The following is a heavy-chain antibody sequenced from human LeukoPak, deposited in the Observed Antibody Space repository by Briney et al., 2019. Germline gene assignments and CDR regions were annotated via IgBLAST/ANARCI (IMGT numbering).Heavy chain of an antibody. J-gene: IGHJ4*02. CDR1: GFTFSTYS. CDR2: ISNSGGYI. CDR3: ASYLYWWSDLGY. D-gene: IGHD2-8*02. Sequence: KPGGSLRLSCAASGFTFSTYSMNWVRQAPGKGLEWVSSISNSGGYIYYADSVKGRFTISRDNAKNSLYLQMNSLRVEDTAVYYCASYLYWWSDLGYWGQGTLVTVSS. V-gene: IGHV3-21*01.